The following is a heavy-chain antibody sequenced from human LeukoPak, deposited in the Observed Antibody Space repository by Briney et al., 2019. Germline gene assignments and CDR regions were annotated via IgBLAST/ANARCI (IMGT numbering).Heavy chain of an antibody. CDR2: IFNSGTT. CDR1: GASVNSDSYY. V-gene: IGHV4-30-4*08. Sequence: SETLSLTCTVTGASVNSDSYYWSWIRQPPGQGLEWIGYIFNSGTTYYIPSLRSRVIISLDTSKSQFSLKMSSVTAADTAVYFCADTYGNWGQGTLVTVSS. CDR3: ADTYGN. D-gene: IGHD5-18*01. J-gene: IGHJ4*02.